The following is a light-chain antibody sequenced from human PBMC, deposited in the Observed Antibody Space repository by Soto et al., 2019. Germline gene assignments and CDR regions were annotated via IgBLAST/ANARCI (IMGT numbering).Light chain of an antibody. Sequence: QTVVTQEPSFSVSPGGTVTHTCGLTSGSVSTSHYPSWYQQIPGRPPRTLMYSTNTRSSGVPDRFSGSIVGDKAALTITGARADDECEYYCALYMGFGISWVFGGGTKLTVL. CDR2: STN. CDR1: SGSVSTSHY. V-gene: IGLV8-61*01. J-gene: IGLJ2*01. CDR3: ALYMGFGISWV.